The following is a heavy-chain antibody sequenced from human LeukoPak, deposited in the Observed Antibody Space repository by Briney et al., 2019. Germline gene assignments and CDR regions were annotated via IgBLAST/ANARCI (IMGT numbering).Heavy chain of an antibody. J-gene: IGHJ4*02. CDR2: IKQDGREK. CDR1: GFTFSSYW. D-gene: IGHD5-12*01. Sequence: PGGSLRLSCAASGFTFSSYWMSWVRQAPGKGLEWVANIKQDGREKYYVDSVKGRFTISRDNAKNSLYLQMNSLRAEDTAVYYCASVVATFYFDYWGQGTLVTVSS. CDR3: ASVVATFYFDY. V-gene: IGHV3-7*01.